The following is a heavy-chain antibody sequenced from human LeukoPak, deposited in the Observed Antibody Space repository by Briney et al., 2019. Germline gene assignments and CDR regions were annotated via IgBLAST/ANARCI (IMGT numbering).Heavy chain of an antibody. CDR1: GFTLGDYY. D-gene: IGHD1-26*01. J-gene: IGHJ4*02. CDR2: IRSQASGGTT. V-gene: IGHV3-49*03. Sequence: PGRSLRLSCTGSGFTLGDYYMTWFRQAPGKGLEWVGFIRSQASGGTTDYAPSVKDRFTISRDDSKSIVYLQMNSLKTEDTAVYYCTRVGTSATYVFWGQGVLVAVSS. CDR3: TRVGTSATYVF.